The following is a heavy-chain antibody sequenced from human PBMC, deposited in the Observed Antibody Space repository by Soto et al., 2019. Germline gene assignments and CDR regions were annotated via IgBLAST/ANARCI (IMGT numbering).Heavy chain of an antibody. V-gene: IGHV3-11*05. CDR2: IDSSTKYT. Sequence: QVQLVESGGGLVRPGGSLRLSCEASGFTFRDYYMTWFRQAPGKGLEWLSYIDSSTKYTNYADSVKGRFTISRDNAKNSLYLQMNSLRADDTAVYYSAREYYYTMDVWGQGTMVTLSS. J-gene: IGHJ6*02. CDR1: GFTFRDYY. CDR3: AREYYYTMDV.